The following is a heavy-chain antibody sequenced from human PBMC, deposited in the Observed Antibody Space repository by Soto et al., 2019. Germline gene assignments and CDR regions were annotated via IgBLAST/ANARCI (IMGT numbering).Heavy chain of an antibody. CDR1: GGSISSYY. Sequence: SETLSLTCTVSGGSISSYYWSWIRQHPGKGLEWIGYIYYSGSTYYNPSLKSRVTISVDTSKNQFSLKLSSVTAADTAVYYCAMNWGSVWFDPWGQGTLVTVSS. D-gene: IGHD7-27*01. V-gene: IGHV4-59*06. CDR2: IYYSGST. J-gene: IGHJ5*02. CDR3: AMNWGSVWFDP.